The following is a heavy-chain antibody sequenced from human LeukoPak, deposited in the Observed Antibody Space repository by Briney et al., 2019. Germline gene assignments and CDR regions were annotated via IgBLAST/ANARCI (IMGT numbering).Heavy chain of an antibody. D-gene: IGHD2-21*01. CDR3: ARAPKNEAYDI. J-gene: IGHJ3*02. V-gene: IGHV1-2*02. CDR1: GYTFTGYY. CDR2: INPNSGDT. Sequence: ASVKVSCKASGYTFTGYYIHWVRQAPGQGLEWVGWINPNSGDTHSAQNFQGRVTMTRDTSISTASMDLSRLRSDDTAVYYCARAPKNEAYDIWGRGTMVTVSS.